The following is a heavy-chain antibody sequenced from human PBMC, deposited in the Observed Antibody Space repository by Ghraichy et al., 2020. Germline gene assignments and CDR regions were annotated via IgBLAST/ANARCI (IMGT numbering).Heavy chain of an antibody. Sequence: GGSLRLSCVVSGFTFSTYWMTWVRQAPGKGLEWVAYMNQDGSEIHYVDSVKGRFTISRENAKNSLYLQMNSLRAEDTAVYYCARDPSAVSSAWYYFDYWSQGNLVTVSS. CDR3: ARDPSAVSSAWYYFDY. D-gene: IGHD6-19*01. CDR1: GFTFSTYW. CDR2: MNQDGSEI. J-gene: IGHJ4*02. V-gene: IGHV3-7*03.